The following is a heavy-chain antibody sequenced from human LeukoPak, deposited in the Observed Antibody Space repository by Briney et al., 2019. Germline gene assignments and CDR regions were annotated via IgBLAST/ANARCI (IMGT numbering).Heavy chain of an antibody. CDR2: IFYSGST. Sequence: SETLSLTCTVSGDSISSGDYYWTWIRQPPGKGLEWIGDIFYSGSTNYNPSLKNRVTISLDTSKNHFSLKLSSVTAADTAIHYCARMTGSAWELLIDSWGPGTLVTVSS. D-gene: IGHD1-26*01. CDR3: ARMTGSAWELLIDS. CDR1: GDSISSGDYY. J-gene: IGHJ4*02. V-gene: IGHV4-61*03.